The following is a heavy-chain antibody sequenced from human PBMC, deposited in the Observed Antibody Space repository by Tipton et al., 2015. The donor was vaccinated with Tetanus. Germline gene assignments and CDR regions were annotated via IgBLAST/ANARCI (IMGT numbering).Heavy chain of an antibody. D-gene: IGHD3-22*01. Sequence: SLRLSCAASGFTFSSYSMNWVRQAPGKGLEWVSYISSSSSTIYYADSVKGRFTISRDNAKNSLYLQMNSLRDEDTAVYYCARAPTYYYDSSGPFDYWGQGTLVTVSS. CDR3: ARAPTYYYDSSGPFDY. V-gene: IGHV3-48*02. J-gene: IGHJ4*02. CDR2: ISSSSSTI. CDR1: GFTFSSYS.